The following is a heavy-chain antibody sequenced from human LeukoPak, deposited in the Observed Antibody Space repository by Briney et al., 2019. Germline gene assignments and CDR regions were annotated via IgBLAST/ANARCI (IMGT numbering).Heavy chain of an antibody. D-gene: IGHD5-18*01. CDR2: ISPYNGNT. CDR1: GYTFNTYG. J-gene: IGHJ6*03. CDR3: ARRLLNYYYYMDV. V-gene: IGHV1-18*01. Sequence: GASVKVSCKPYGYTFNTYGITWVRQAPGQGLEWMGWISPYNGNTNYAQKFQGRVTLTTDTSTSTAYMELRSLRSDDTAVYYCARRLLNYYYYMDVWGKGTTVTVSS.